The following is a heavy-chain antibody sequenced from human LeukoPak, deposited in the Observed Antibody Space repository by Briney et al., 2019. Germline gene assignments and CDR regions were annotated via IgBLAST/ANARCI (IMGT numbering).Heavy chain of an antibody. Sequence: LPGGSLRLSCAASGFTFSSYWMHWVRQAPGKGLMWVSRINGDGSSTTYADSVKGRFTASRDNAKNALFLQMNSLKAEDTAVYYCARMVEGGEYYFDYWGQGTLVTVSS. J-gene: IGHJ4*02. CDR2: INGDGSST. CDR1: GFTFSSYW. V-gene: IGHV3-74*03. CDR3: ARMVEGGEYYFDY. D-gene: IGHD3-10*01.